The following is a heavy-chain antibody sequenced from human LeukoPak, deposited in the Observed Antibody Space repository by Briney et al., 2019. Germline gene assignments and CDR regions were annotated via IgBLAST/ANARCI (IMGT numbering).Heavy chain of an antibody. V-gene: IGHV1-69*05. CDR1: GGTFSSYA. CDR2: LIPIFGTA. D-gene: IGHD2-21*02. Sequence: ASVKVSCKASGGTFSSYAISWVRQAPGQGVEWMGGLIPIFGTANYAQKFQGRVTITTDESTSTAYMELSSLRSEDTAVYYCASGVVTAVLGYWGQGTLVTVSS. J-gene: IGHJ4*02. CDR3: ASGVVTAVLGY.